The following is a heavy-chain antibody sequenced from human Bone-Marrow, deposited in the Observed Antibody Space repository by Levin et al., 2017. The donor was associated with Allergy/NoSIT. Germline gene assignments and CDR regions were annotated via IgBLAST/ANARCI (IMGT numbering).Heavy chain of an antibody. CDR1: GYSFTSYW. V-gene: IGHV5-51*01. CDR2: IYPGDSDT. CDR3: ARHGVDTYYDFWSGYLGPHIDY. Sequence: GGSLRLSCKGSGYSFTSYWIGWVRQMPGKGLEWMGIIYPGDSDTRYSPSFQGQVTISADKSISTAYLQWSSLKASDTAMYYCARHGVDTYYDFWSGYLGPHIDYWGQGTLVTVSS. J-gene: IGHJ4*02. D-gene: IGHD3-3*01.